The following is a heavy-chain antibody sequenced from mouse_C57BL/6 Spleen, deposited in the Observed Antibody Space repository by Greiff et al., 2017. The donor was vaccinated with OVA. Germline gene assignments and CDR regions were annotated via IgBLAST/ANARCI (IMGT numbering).Heavy chain of an antibody. J-gene: IGHJ4*01. Sequence: QVQLQQPGAELVRPGSSVKLSCKASGYTFTSYWMHWVKQRPIQGLEWIGNIDPSDSETHYNQKFKDKATLTVDKSSSTAYMQLSSLTSEDSAVYYGARDLDNGSTDAMDDWGQGTSVTVSS. V-gene: IGHV1-52*01. CDR2: IDPSDSET. D-gene: IGHD1-1*01. CDR1: GYTFTSYW. CDR3: ARDLDNGSTDAMDD.